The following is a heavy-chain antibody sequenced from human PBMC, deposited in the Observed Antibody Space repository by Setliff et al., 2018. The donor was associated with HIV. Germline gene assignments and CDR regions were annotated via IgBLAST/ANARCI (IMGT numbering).Heavy chain of an antibody. CDR2: IDSSTTYI. D-gene: IGHD6-6*01. CDR1: GFTFSAYS. J-gene: IGHJ6*02. Sequence: GGSLRLSCAASGFTFSAYSMNWVRQAPGKGLEWVSSIDSSTTYIHYADSVKGRFTISRDNAKNSLFLRMNSLGAEDTAVYYCARLSIATRPSFYAMDVWGHGTTVTVSS. V-gene: IGHV3-21*01. CDR3: ARLSIATRPSFYAMDV.